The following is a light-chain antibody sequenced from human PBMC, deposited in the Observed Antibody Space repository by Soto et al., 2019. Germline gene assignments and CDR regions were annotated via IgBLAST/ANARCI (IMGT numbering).Light chain of an antibody. V-gene: IGKV3-15*01. J-gene: IGKJ2*01. CDR2: DAS. CDR3: QQYDNWPPYT. Sequence: EIVMTQSPATLSVSPGERATLSCRASQSVSSNLAWYPQKPGQAPRLLIYDASTRASGIPARFSGSGSGTEFTLTISSLQSEDFAVYYCQQYDNWPPYTFGQGTKLEIK. CDR1: QSVSSN.